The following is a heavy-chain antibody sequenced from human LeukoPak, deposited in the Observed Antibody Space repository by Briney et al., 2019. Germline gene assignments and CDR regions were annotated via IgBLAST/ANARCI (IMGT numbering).Heavy chain of an antibody. V-gene: IGHV4-61*02. D-gene: IGHD6-6*01. CDR1: GGSISSGSYY. CDR3: ARDRGSSPYYYYYTDV. J-gene: IGHJ6*03. Sequence: SQTLSLTCTVSGGSISSGSYYWSCIRQSAGKGLEWIGRIYTSGSTNYNPSLKSRVTISVDTSKNQFSLKLSSVTAADTAVYYCARDRGSSPYYYYYTDVWGKGTTVTVSS. CDR2: IYTSGST.